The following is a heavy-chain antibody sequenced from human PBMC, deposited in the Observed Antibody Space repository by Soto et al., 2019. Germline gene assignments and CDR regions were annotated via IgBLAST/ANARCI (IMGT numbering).Heavy chain of an antibody. D-gene: IGHD5-12*01. Sequence: QVQLVESGGGLVKPGGSLRLSCAASGFTFSDYYMNWIRQAPGKGLEWVSYISSSSSYTNYADSVEGRFTISRDNAKNSLYLQMNSLRAEDTAVYYCARDTGGYDRRYYHYGMDVWGQGTTVTVSS. CDR2: ISSSSSYT. V-gene: IGHV3-11*06. CDR3: ARDTGGYDRRYYHYGMDV. CDR1: GFTFSDYY. J-gene: IGHJ6*02.